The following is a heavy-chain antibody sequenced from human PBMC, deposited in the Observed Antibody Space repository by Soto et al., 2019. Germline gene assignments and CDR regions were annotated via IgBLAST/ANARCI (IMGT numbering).Heavy chain of an antibody. CDR2: IIPILGIA. J-gene: IGHJ4*02. D-gene: IGHD5-12*01. CDR3: ARWGYSGYDTIDY. V-gene: IGHV1-69*02. Sequence: QVQLVQSGAEVKKPGSSVKVSCKASGGTFSSYTISWVRQAPGQGLEWMGRIIPILGIANYAQKFQGRVTITADKSTSPACMELSSLRSEDTAVYYCARWGYSGYDTIDYWGQGTLVTVSS. CDR1: GGTFSSYT.